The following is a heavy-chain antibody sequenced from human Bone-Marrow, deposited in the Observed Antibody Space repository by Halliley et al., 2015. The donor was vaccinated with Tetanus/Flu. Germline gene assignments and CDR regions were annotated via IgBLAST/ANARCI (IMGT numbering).Heavy chain of an antibody. D-gene: IGHD6-19*01. CDR1: RFDFSTHS. CDR3: ARDPAVVVQWVAGTGHPFDY. J-gene: IGHJ4*02. Sequence: SLRLSCAASRFDFSTHSMNWVRQAPGKGLEWVSSISGSGAYTFYADSVKGRFTISRGNAKNSLYLQMNSLRAEDTAIYYCARDPAVVVQWVAGTGHPFDYWGQGTLVTVSS. V-gene: IGHV3-21*06. CDR2: ISGSGAYT.